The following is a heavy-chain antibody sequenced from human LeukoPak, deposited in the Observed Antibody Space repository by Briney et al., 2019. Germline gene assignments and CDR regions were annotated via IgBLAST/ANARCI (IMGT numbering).Heavy chain of an antibody. Sequence: SETLSLTCAVYGGSFSGYYWSWIRQPPRKGLEWIGEINHSGSTYYNPSLKSRVTISVDRSKNQFSPKLSSVTAADTAVYFCARTSIAARRANAFDIWGQGTMVTVSS. CDR3: ARTSIAARRANAFDI. CDR2: INHSGST. J-gene: IGHJ3*02. D-gene: IGHD6-6*01. CDR1: GGSFSGYY. V-gene: IGHV4-34*01.